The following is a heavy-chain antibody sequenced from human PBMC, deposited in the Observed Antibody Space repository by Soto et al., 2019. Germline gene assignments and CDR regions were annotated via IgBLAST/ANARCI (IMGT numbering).Heavy chain of an antibody. V-gene: IGHV3-9*01. J-gene: IGHJ3*02. CDR3: AKDLGAGWQAGAFDI. Sequence: EVQLVESGGGLVQPGRSLRLSCAASGFTFDDYAMHWVRQAPGKGLEWVSGISWNSGSIGYADSVKGRFTISRDNAKNSMYLQMNSLRAEDTALYYCAKDLGAGWQAGAFDIWGQGTMVTVSS. D-gene: IGHD2-15*01. CDR2: ISWNSGSI. CDR1: GFTFDDYA.